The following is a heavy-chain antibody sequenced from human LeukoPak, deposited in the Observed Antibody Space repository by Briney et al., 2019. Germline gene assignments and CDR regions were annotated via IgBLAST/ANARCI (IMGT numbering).Heavy chain of an antibody. CDR2: INHSGST. CDR3: ARSGIAGYFDY. J-gene: IGHJ4*02. D-gene: IGHD6-13*01. CDR1: GGSFSGYY. Sequence: SETLSLTCAVYGGSFSGYYWSWIRQPPGKGLEWIGEINHSGSTNYNPSLKSRVTISVDTSKNQFSLKLSSVTAADTAVYYCARSGIAGYFDYWGQGTLVTVSS. V-gene: IGHV4-34*01.